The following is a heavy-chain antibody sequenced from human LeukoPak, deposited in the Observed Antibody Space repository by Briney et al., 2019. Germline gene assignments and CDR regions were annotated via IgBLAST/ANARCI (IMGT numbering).Heavy chain of an antibody. D-gene: IGHD2-8*01. CDR1: GFTVSAYW. CDR3: ARGGFGYVYFDY. V-gene: IGHV3-7*01. J-gene: IGHJ4*02. Sequence: GGSLRLSCAASGFTVSAYWMSWVRQAPGKGLEWVAHIKGDGSEKYSVDSVKGRFTISRDNAKSSLYLQMNSLRAEDTALYYCARGGFGYVYFDYWGQGSLVTVSS. CDR2: IKGDGSEK.